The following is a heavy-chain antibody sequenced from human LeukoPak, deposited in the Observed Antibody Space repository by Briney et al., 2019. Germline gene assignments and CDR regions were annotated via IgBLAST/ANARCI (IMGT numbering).Heavy chain of an antibody. CDR1: EYLPSSYPFNGQF. CDR2: INPNSGVT. J-gene: IGHJ4*02. Sequence: ASVKVSCKRSEYLPSSYPFNGQFFHWLRQAPGHGFEGLGRINPNSGVTEYGQKFQGRVTVTRDTSINTAYMVLTRLTSDDTAIYFCAREMGGDYGAFEDWGQGTLVTVSS. V-gene: IGHV1-2*06. D-gene: IGHD4-17*01. CDR3: AREMGGDYGAFED.